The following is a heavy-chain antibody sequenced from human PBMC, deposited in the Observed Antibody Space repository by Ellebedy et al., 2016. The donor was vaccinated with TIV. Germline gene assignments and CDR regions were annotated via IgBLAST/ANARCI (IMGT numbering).Heavy chain of an antibody. CDR2: YNFEERKI. D-gene: IGHD5-18*01. J-gene: IGHJ6*02. CDR3: ARSHKDTAMAMGMDV. V-gene: IGHV1-24*01. CDR1: GHTLRDLS. Sequence: ASVKVSCKASGHTLRDLSIHWVRQAPGKGLEWMGGYNFEERKITHAQNIQGRVTMTEDTSTDTAYMELSRLRSDDTAVYYCARSHKDTAMAMGMDVWGQGTTVTVSS.